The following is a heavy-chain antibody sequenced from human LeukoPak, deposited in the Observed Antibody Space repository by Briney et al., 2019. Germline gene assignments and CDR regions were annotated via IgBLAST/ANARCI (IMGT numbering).Heavy chain of an antibody. CDR2: ISDSGGST. D-gene: IGHD6-13*01. CDR1: GFTFSSYA. CDR3: AKQPVGSSYYAGYYYMDV. Sequence: GGSLRLSCAASGFTFSSYAMSWVRQAPGKGLEWVSAISDSGGSTYYADSVKGRFTISRDNSKNTLYLQMNSLRAEDTAVYYCAKQPVGSSYYAGYYYMDVWGKGTTVTVSS. J-gene: IGHJ6*03. V-gene: IGHV3-23*01.